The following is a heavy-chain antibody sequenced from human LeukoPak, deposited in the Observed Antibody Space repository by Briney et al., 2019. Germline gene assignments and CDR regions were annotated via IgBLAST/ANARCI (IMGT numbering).Heavy chain of an antibody. CDR2: IRSKAYGGTT. Sequence: GGSLRLSCAASGFTFSSYSMNWVRQAPGKGLEWVGSIRSKAYGGTTEYAASVKGRFTISRDDSKSIAYLQMNSLKTEDTAVYYCTRDDETMVRGVYDYWGQGTLVTVSS. CDR3: TRDDETMVRGVYDY. CDR1: GFTFSSYS. D-gene: IGHD3-10*01. V-gene: IGHV3-49*04. J-gene: IGHJ4*02.